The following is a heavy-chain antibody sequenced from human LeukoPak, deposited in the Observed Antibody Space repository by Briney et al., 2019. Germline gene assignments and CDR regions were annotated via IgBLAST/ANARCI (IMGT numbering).Heavy chain of an antibody. V-gene: IGHV5-51*01. CDR2: IYPGDSDT. CDR1: GYSFTSYW. CDR3: AVRYNWNYVGEYYFDY. J-gene: IGHJ4*02. D-gene: IGHD1-7*01. Sequence: GESLKISCKGSGYSFTSYWIGWVRQMPGKGLEWMGIIYPGDSDTRYSPSFQGQVTISADKSISTAYLQWSSLKASDTAMYYCAVRYNWNYVGEYYFDYWGQGTLVTVSS.